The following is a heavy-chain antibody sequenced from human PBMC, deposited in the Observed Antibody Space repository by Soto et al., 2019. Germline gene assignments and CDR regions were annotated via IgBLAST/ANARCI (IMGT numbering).Heavy chain of an antibody. CDR2: ISHDGNSK. D-gene: IGHD3-10*01. Sequence: QVQLVESGGGVVQPGRSLRLSCAASGFDFSDYAMHWVRQAPGKGLEWAAVISHDGNSKYSADSVKGRITVSRDNSRNTVILQMDSLISEDTGVYYCAKDRHGSGMRWDMDVWGQGTTVTVSS. J-gene: IGHJ6*02. V-gene: IGHV3-30*18. CDR3: AKDRHGSGMRWDMDV. CDR1: GFDFSDYA.